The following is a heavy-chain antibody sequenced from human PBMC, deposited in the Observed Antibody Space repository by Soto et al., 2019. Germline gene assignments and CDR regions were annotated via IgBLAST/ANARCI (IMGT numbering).Heavy chain of an antibody. CDR3: ARHPIAVAGPRGYYGMDV. D-gene: IGHD6-19*01. Sequence: GESLKISCKGSGYSFTSYWISWVRQMPGKGLEWMGRIDPSDSYTNYSPSFQGHVTISADKSISTAYLQWSGLKASDTAMYYCARHPIAVAGPRGYYGMDVWGQGTTVTVSS. J-gene: IGHJ6*02. V-gene: IGHV5-10-1*01. CDR2: IDPSDSYT. CDR1: GYSFTSYW.